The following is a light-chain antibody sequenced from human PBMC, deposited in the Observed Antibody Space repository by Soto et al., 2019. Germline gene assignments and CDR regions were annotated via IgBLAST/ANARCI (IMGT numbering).Light chain of an antibody. V-gene: IGKV2-28*01. J-gene: IGKJ1*01. CDR2: DAS. CDR3: QQYNDYSWT. Sequence: DIVMTQSPLSLPVTPGEPASISCRSSQSLLHSNGYNYLDWYLQKPGKAPKLLIYDASSLESGVPSRFSGSGSGTEFTLTISSLQPDDVAIYYCQQYNDYSWTFGQGTKVDIK. CDR1: QSLLHSNGYNY.